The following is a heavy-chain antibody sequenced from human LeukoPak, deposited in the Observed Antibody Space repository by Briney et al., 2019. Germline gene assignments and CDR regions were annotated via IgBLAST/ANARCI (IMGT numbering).Heavy chain of an antibody. D-gene: IGHD3-10*01. J-gene: IGHJ4*02. V-gene: IGHV4-34*01. CDR1: GGSFSGYY. CDR2: INHSGST. Sequence: SETLSLTCAVYGGSFSGYYWSWIRQPPGKGLEWIGEINHSGSTNYNPSLKSRVTISVDTSKNQFSLKLSSATAADTAVDYCARIFPQYGSGSYYQDYWGQGTLVTVSS. CDR3: ARIFPQYGSGSYYQDY.